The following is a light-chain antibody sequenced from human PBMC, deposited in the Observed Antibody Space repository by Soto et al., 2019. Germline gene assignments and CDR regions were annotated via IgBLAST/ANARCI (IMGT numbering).Light chain of an antibody. CDR3: QQSNSSPPT. CDR1: QSITNY. J-gene: IGKJ4*01. CDR2: AAS. Sequence: DIQRTQSPSALSASVGDRVTITCRASQSITNYLNWYQNKPGQDPNILIYAASTLQAGVPSRFRGSGSGTDFNLTISSLQTEEFATYVCQQSNSSPPTFGGGTKVEIK. V-gene: IGKV1-39*01.